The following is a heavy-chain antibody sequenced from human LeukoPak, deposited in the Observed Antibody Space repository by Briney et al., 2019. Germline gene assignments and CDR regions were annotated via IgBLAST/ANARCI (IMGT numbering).Heavy chain of an antibody. J-gene: IGHJ4*02. Sequence: GGSLRLSCAASGFPFSSYLMNWVRQAPGKGLEWVSSISGSSSYIYDADSVKGRFTISRDNSKNTLYLQMNSLRAEDTAVYYCAKDRGIVGATAFDYWGQGTLVTVSS. CDR3: AKDRGIVGATAFDY. CDR1: GFPFSSYL. D-gene: IGHD1-26*01. V-gene: IGHV3-21*01. CDR2: ISGSSSYI.